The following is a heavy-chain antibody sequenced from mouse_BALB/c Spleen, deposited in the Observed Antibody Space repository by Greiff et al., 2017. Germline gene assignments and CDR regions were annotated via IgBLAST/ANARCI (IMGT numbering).Heavy chain of an antibody. CDR3: ERDVNSPFAV. V-gene: IGHV7-1*02. CDR1: GFTFSDFY. CDR2: SRNKANDYTT. Sequence: EVKLMESGGGLVQPGGSLRLSCATSGFTFSDFYMEWVRQPPGKRLEWIAASRNKANDYTTEYSASVKGRFIVSRDTSQSILYLQMNALRAEDTAIYYWERDVNSPFAVGGQGTLVTGSA. J-gene: IGHJ3*01.